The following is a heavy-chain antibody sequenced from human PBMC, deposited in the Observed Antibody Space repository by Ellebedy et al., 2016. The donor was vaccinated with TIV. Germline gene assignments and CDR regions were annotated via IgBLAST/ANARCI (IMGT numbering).Heavy chain of an antibody. D-gene: IGHD3-16*02. V-gene: IGHV1-2*02. CDR2: INPNTGDT. J-gene: IGHJ3*02. CDR3: ARNWRDVWKSYRFTDAFDI. CDR1: GYTFTAYY. Sequence: ASVKVSCKASGYTFTAYYIHWVRQAPGQGLEWMGWINPNTGDTNYAQSFQGRVTMTRDTYISTAYMELSTLTSDDTALYYCARNWRDVWKSYRFTDAFDIWGQGTLVTVS.